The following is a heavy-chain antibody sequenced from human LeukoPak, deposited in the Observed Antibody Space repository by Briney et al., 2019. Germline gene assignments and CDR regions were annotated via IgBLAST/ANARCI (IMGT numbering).Heavy chain of an antibody. J-gene: IGHJ4*02. V-gene: IGHV3-7*05. CDR2: IKEDGSQK. D-gene: IGHD2-8*01. Sequence: PGGSLRLSCAASGFTFSSYWMSWVRQAPGKGVEWVANIKEDGSQKYYVDSVKGRFTISRDNDKHSLFLQMNSLRAEDTALYFCARPIGNGYFDYWGQGTLVTVSS. CDR1: GFTFSSYW. CDR3: ARPIGNGYFDY.